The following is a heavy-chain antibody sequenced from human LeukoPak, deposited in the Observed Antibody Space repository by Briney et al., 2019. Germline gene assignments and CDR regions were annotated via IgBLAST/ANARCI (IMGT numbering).Heavy chain of an antibody. CDR3: ATDTSPGYSSSWYYFDY. J-gene: IGHJ4*02. V-gene: IGHV1-24*01. CDR2: FDPEDGET. D-gene: IGHD6-13*01. Sequence: ASVKVSCKASGYTFTSYDINWVRQAPGKGLEWMGGFDPEDGETIYAQKFQGRVTMTEDTSTDTAYMELSSLRSEDTAVYYCATDTSPGYSSSWYYFDYWGQGTLVTVSS. CDR1: GYTFTSYD.